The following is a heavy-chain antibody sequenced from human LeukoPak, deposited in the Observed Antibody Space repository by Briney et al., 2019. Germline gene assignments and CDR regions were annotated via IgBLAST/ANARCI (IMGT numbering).Heavy chain of an antibody. CDR3: AKNGDRGAYCTGGTCYPYFYYYMDV. CDR2: ISSTGGTT. Sequence: PGGSLRLSCAAPGITLSSYGMSWVRQAPGKGLEWVSSISSTGGTTYYADSVKGRFTISRDNSKNTLYLQMNSLRAEDTAIYYCAKNGDRGAYCTGGTCYPYFYYYMDVWGKGTTVTI. V-gene: IGHV3-23*01. J-gene: IGHJ6*03. CDR1: GITLSSYG. D-gene: IGHD2-15*01.